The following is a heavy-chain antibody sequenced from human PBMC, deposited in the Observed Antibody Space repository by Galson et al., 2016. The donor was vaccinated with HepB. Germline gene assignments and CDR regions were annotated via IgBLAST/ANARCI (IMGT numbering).Heavy chain of an antibody. D-gene: IGHD3-3*01. J-gene: IGHJ6*02. CDR2: IYPGDFDI. Sequence: LEWMGIIYPGDFDIRYSPSFQGQVTISVDKSISTAYLQWSSLTASDTAMYYCARSLTGSYDFWGAIYNYYAMDVWGQGTTVIVS. V-gene: IGHV5-51*01. CDR3: ARSLTGSYDFWGAIYNYYAMDV.